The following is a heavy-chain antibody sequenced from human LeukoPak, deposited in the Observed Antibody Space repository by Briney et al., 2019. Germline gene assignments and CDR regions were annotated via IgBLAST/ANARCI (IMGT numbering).Heavy chain of an antibody. D-gene: IGHD2-15*01. Sequence: GGSLRLSCAASGFTFISYSMNWVRQAPGKGLEWVSSISSSSSYIYYADSVKGRFTISRDNSKSMLYLQMSSLRAEDTALYYCAKDYTGSSDNWGQGTLVTVSS. V-gene: IGHV3-21*04. J-gene: IGHJ4*02. CDR1: GFTFISYS. CDR3: AKDYTGSSDN. CDR2: ISSSSSYI.